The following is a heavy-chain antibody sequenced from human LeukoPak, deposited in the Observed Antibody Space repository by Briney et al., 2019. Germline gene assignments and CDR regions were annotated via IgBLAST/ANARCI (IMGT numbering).Heavy chain of an antibody. J-gene: IGHJ4*02. CDR3: AKGRQWELPLDY. CDR1: GIAFSSSA. CDR2: ISGSGGSP. Sequence: SGGSQRLSCAASGIAFSSSAMSWVRQAPGKGLEWVSAISGSGGSPYYADSVKGRFTISTDNSKTTLYLQMNSLRVEDTAIYYCAKGRQWELPLDYWGQGALVTVSS. V-gene: IGHV3-23*01. D-gene: IGHD1-26*01.